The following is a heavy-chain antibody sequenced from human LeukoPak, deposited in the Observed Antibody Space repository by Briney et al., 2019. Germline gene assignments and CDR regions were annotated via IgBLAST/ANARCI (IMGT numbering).Heavy chain of an antibody. V-gene: IGHV1-18*01. J-gene: IGHJ4*02. D-gene: IGHD3-22*01. CDR3: ALAGTYYYDSSGYLTPFDY. Sequence: ASVKVSCKASGYTFTSYGISWVQQAPGQGLDWMGWISAYNGNTNYAQKLQGRVTMTTDTSTSTAYMELRSLRSDDTAVYYCALAGTYYYDSSGYLTPFDYWGQGTLVTVSS. CDR1: GYTFTSYG. CDR2: ISAYNGNT.